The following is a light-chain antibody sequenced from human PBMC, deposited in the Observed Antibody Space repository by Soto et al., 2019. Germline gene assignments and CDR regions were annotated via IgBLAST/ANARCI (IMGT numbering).Light chain of an antibody. J-gene: IGKJ4*01. V-gene: IGKV3-20*01. CDR3: QQYGSPR. CDR1: QSVSSSY. CDR2: GAS. Sequence: ILMTQSPGTLSLSPGERATLSCRASQSVSSSYLAWYQQKPGQAPRLLVYGASSRATGIPDRFSGSGSGTDFTLTISRLEPEDFAVYYCQQYGSPRFGGGTKVDIK.